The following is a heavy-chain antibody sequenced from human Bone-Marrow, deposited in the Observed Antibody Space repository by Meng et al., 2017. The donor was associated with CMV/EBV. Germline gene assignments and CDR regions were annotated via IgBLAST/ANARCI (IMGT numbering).Heavy chain of an antibody. D-gene: IGHD3-22*01. CDR3: VLDTSGFYRPAH. V-gene: IGHV3-33*03. CDR2: IWYDGSYK. J-gene: IGHJ4*02. Sequence: GESLKISCAASGFTFGSYGMHWVRQAPGKGLEWVTMIWYDGSYKYYEDSVKGRFTVSRDNPKNTLYLQMNDLRAEDTAVYYCVLDTSGFYRPAHWGQGNLVNVSS. CDR1: GFTFGSYG.